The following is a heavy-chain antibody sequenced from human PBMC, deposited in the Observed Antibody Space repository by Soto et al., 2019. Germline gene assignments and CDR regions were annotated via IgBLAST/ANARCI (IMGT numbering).Heavy chain of an antibody. CDR1: GFTFSTSG. D-gene: IGHD3-16*01. V-gene: IGHV3-33*01. CDR2: IWYDGSNT. J-gene: IGHJ4*02. Sequence: QVQLVESGGGVVQPGRSLRLSCAASGFTFSTSGMHWVRQAPGRGLEWVAVIWYDGSNTYYADSVKGRFTISRDNSKNTPYLQMDSLRAEDTAVYYCARYLRQTYFDSWCQGTLVTVSS. CDR3: ARYLRQTYFDS.